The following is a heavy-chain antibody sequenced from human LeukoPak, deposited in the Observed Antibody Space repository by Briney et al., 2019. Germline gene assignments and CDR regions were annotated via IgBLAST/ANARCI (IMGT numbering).Heavy chain of an antibody. CDR1: GFTFSSYA. CDR3: ARDLQLEYYMDV. D-gene: IGHD1-1*01. V-gene: IGHV3-23*01. CDR2: ISGSGGST. Sequence: GGSLRLSCAASGFTFSSYAMSWVRQSPGKGLEWVSAISGSGGSTYYADSVKGRFTISRDNSKNSLYLQMNSLRAEDTAVYYCARDLQLEYYMDVWGKGTTVTVSS. J-gene: IGHJ6*03.